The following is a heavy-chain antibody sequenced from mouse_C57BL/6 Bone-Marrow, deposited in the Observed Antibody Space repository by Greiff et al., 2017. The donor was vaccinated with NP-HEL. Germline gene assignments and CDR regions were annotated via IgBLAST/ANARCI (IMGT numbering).Heavy chain of an antibody. D-gene: IGHD1-1*01. Sequence: QVQLQQSGAELARPGASVKLSCKASGYTFTSYGISWVKQRTGQGLEWIGEIYPRSGNTYYNEKFKGKATLTADKSSSTAYMELRSLTSEDSEVYFCARDGSSPAWFAYWGQGTLVTVSA. CDR1: GYTFTSYG. CDR3: ARDGSSPAWFAY. V-gene: IGHV1-81*01. J-gene: IGHJ3*01. CDR2: IYPRSGNT.